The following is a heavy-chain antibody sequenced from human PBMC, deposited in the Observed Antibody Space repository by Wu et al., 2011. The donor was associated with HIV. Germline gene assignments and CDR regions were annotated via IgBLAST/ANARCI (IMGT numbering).Heavy chain of an antibody. CDR3: ARCLSPGGRVVPAAIASFDI. J-gene: IGHJ3*02. Sequence: QVQLVQSGAEVKKPGSSVKVSCKASGGTFSTYAFSWVRQAPGQGPEWMGRVIPILGTTNYAQKFRGRVTMTTDTSTSTAYMELRSLRSDDTAVYYCARCLSPGGRVVPAAIASFDIWGQGTMVTVSS. D-gene: IGHD2-2*01. CDR2: VIPILGTT. CDR1: GGTFSTYA. V-gene: IGHV1-69*09.